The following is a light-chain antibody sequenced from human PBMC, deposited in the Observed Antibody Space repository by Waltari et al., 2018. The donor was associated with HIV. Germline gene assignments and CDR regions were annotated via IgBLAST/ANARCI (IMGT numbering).Light chain of an antibody. Sequence: QSALTQPASASGSPGQSITISCTGSSNDVGGYTYVSWYQPHPGKAPRLMIYDVSTRPSGVSDRFSGSKSGDTASLTISGLQPEDEADYYCESYTSTSVWVFGGGTRLTVL. V-gene: IGLV2-14*03. CDR2: DVS. CDR1: SNDVGGYTY. J-gene: IGLJ3*02. CDR3: ESYTSTSVWV.